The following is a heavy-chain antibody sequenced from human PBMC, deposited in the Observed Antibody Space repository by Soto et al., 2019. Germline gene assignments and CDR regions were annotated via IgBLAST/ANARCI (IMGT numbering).Heavy chain of an antibody. Sequence: GGSLRLSCAASGFTFSSYWMSWVRQAPGKGLEWVANIKQDGSETYYVDSLKGRFSISRDNAKNSLYLQMNSLRAEDTAVYYCAPGTYSSGWYPDYFDYWGQGTPVTVYS. V-gene: IGHV3-7*03. J-gene: IGHJ4*02. D-gene: IGHD6-19*01. CDR2: IKQDGSET. CDR1: GFTFSSYW. CDR3: APGTYSSGWYPDYFDY.